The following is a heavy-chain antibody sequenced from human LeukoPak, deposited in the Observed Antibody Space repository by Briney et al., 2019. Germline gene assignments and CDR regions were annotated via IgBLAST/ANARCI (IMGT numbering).Heavy chain of an antibody. CDR1: GGSISSYY. V-gene: IGHV4-59*01. J-gene: IGHJ4*02. Sequence: SETLSLTCTVSGGSISSYYWSWIRQPPGKGLEWIGYIYYSGSTNYNPSLKSRVTISVDTSKNQFSLKLSSVTAADTAVYYCARGVVLDYWGQGTLVTVSS. CDR2: IYYSGST. CDR3: ARGVVLDY. D-gene: IGHD2-2*01.